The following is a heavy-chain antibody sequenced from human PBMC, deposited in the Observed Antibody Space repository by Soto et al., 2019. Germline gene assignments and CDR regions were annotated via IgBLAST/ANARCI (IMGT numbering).Heavy chain of an antibody. D-gene: IGHD2-8*01. CDR1: GGTFSSYA. CDR2: IIPIFGTA. V-gene: IGHV1-69*13. Sequence: GASVKVSCKASGGTFSSYAISWVRQAPGQGLEWMGGIIPIFGTANYAQKFQGRVTITADESTSTAYMELSSLRSEDTAVYYCARVADCTNGVCYLRFDPWGQGTLVTVSS. CDR3: ARVADCTNGVCYLRFDP. J-gene: IGHJ5*02.